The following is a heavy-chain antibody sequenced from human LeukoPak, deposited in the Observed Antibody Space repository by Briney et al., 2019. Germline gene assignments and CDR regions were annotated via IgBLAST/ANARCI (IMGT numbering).Heavy chain of an antibody. Sequence: PGGSLRLSCAASGFTFSSYSMNWVRQAPGKGLEWVSYISSISSTIYYADSVKGRFTTSRDNAKNSLYLQRNSLRGEDTAVYYCARGGIAVAGFTRIYYYYYMDVWGKGTTVTVSS. CDR1: GFTFSSYS. CDR3: ARGGIAVAGFTRIYYYYYMDV. V-gene: IGHV3-48*01. CDR2: ISSISSTI. J-gene: IGHJ6*03. D-gene: IGHD6-19*01.